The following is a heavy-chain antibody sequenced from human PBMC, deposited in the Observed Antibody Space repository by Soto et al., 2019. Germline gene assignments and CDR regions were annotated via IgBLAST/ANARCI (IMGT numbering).Heavy chain of an antibody. CDR2: IIPIFSTP. J-gene: IGHJ5*02. Sequence: QVQLVQSGAEVKKPGSSVKVSCKTSGGTFCSYAISWVRQAPGQGLEWMGGIIPIFSTPNYAQKVQGRVTITEDDSTSKAYMELSSLRSEDTAVYYCARPIQYYFDTSAQSAWFDPWGQGTLVTVSS. CDR3: ARPIQYYFDTSAQSAWFDP. V-gene: IGHV1-69*12. D-gene: IGHD3-22*01. CDR1: GGTFCSYA.